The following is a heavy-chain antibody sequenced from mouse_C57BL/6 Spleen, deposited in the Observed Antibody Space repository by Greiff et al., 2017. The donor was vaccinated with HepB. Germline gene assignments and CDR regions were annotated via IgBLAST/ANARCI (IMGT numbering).Heavy chain of an antibody. J-gene: IGHJ4*01. CDR3: ARRLTTVVANYYAMDY. V-gene: IGHV5-17*01. CDR1: GFTFSDYG. D-gene: IGHD1-1*01. CDR2: ISSGSSTI. Sequence: EVKLMESGGGLVKPGGSLKLSCAASGFTFSDYGMHWVRQAPEKGLEWVAYISSGSSTIYYADTVKGRFTISRDNAKNTLFLQMTSLRSEDTAMYYCARRLTTVVANYYAMDYWGQGTSVTVSS.